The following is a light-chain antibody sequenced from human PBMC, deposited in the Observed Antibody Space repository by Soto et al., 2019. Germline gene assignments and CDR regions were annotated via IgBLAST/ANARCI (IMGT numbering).Light chain of an antibody. CDR2: LGS. J-gene: IGKJ1*01. V-gene: IGKV2-28*01. CDR3: MQPLQSWT. Sequence: DIVMTQSPLSLPVTPGEPASISCRSSQSLLHSNGYNYLDWYLQKPGQSPQLLIYLGSNWASGVPDRFSGSGSGTDFTLKISRVEAEDVGVYYCMQPLQSWTFGQGTKVEFK. CDR1: QSLLHSNGYNY.